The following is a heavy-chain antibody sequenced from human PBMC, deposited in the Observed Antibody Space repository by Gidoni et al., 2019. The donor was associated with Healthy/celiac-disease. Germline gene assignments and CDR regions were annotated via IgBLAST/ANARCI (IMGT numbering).Heavy chain of an antibody. CDR3: AKWGTDILTGYYHGY. J-gene: IGHJ4*02. CDR2: ISGSGGST. Sequence: EVQLLESGGGLVQPGGSLRLSCAASGFTFRSYAMSWVRQAPGKGLEWVSAISGSGGSTYYADSVKGRFTISRDNSKNTLYLQMNSLRAEDTAVYYCAKWGTDILTGYYHGYWGQGTLVTVSS. D-gene: IGHD3-9*01. V-gene: IGHV3-23*01. CDR1: GFTFRSYA.